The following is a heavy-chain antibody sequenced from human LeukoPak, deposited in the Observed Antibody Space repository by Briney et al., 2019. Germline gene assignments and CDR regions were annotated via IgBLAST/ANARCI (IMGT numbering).Heavy chain of an antibody. Sequence: GGSLRLSCAASGFTFSSYGMHWVRQAPDKGLEWVAVISYDGSNKYYADSVKGRFTISRDNSKNTLYLQMNSLRAEDTAVYYCAKGDYDSSGYADYWGQGTLVTVSS. J-gene: IGHJ4*02. CDR2: ISYDGSNK. D-gene: IGHD3-22*01. CDR3: AKGDYDSSGYADY. CDR1: GFTFSSYG. V-gene: IGHV3-30*18.